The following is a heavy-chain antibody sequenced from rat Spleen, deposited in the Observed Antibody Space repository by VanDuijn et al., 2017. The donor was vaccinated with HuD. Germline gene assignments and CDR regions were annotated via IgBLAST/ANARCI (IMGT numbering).Heavy chain of an antibody. J-gene: IGHJ2*01. V-gene: IGHV5-7*01. Sequence: EVQLAESGGGLVQPGRSLKLSCAASGFTFSDYYMAWVRQAPKKGLEWVATISYDGSSTYYRDSVKGRFSISRDHAKSTLYLQMDGLRSEDTATYYCTREIHYYFDYWGQGVMVTVSS. CDR1: GFTFSDYY. CDR2: ISYDGSST. CDR3: TREIHYYFDY. D-gene: IGHD2-1*01.